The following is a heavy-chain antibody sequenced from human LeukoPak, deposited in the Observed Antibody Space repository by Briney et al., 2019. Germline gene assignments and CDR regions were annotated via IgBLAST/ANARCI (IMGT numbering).Heavy chain of an antibody. CDR1: GFTFDDYA. Sequence: PGGSLRLSCAASGFTFDDYAMHWVRQAPGKGLEWVSGISWNSGSIGYADSVKGRFTISRDNTKNSLYLQMNSLRSEDSALYYCGKDLSYGYLGRWGQRTLVTVSS. CDR3: GKDLSYGYLGR. D-gene: IGHD5-18*01. V-gene: IGHV3-9*01. J-gene: IGHJ4*02. CDR2: ISWNSGSI.